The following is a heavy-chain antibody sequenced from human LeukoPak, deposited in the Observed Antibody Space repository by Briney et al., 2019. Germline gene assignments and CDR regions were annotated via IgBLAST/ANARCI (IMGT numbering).Heavy chain of an antibody. J-gene: IGHJ3*02. CDR1: SGSFSGYY. CDR2: INHSGST. V-gene: IGHV4-34*01. Sequence: PSETLSLTCAVYSGSFSGYYWSWIRQPPGKGLEWIGEINHSGSTNYNPSLKSRVTISVDTSKNQFSLKLSSVTAADTAVYYCARINTVTTRAFDIWGQGTMVTVSS. CDR3: ARINTVTTRAFDI. D-gene: IGHD4-17*01.